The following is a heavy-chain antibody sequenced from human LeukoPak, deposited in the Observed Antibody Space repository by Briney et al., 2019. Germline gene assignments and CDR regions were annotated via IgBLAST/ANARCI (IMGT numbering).Heavy chain of an antibody. CDR1: GFAFSSYS. J-gene: IGHJ3*02. D-gene: IGHD1-26*01. V-gene: IGHV3-48*02. Sequence: PGGSLRLSCAASGFAFSSYSMNWVRQAPGKGLEWASYSRNSKNIYYAASVEGRFTISRDDAQNSLYLQMNSLREEDTAVYYCARDSAYAFDTWGQGTKVTVSS. CDR3: ARDSAYAFDT. CDR2: SRNSKNI.